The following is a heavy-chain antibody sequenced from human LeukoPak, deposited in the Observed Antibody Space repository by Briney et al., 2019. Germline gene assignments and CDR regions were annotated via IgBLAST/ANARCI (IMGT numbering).Heavy chain of an antibody. J-gene: IGHJ5*02. V-gene: IGHV1-46*01. D-gene: IGHD3-10*01. CDR3: ARVTYYYGSGSPNWFDP. CDR2: INPSGGST. Sequence: GASVKVSCKASGYTFTSYYMHWVRQAPGQGLEWMGIINPSGGSTSYAQKFQGRVTMTTDTSTTTAYMELRSLRSDDTAVYYCARVTYYYGSGSPNWFDPWGQGTLVTVSS. CDR1: GYTFTSYY.